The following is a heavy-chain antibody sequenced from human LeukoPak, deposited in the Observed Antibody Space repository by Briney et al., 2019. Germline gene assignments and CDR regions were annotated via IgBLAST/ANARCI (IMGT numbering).Heavy chain of an antibody. Sequence: GGSLRLSCAASGFTFDDYAMHWVRQAPGKGLEWVSLISGDGGSTYYADSVKGRFTISRDNCKNSLYLQMNSLSTEDTALYYCAKGGSGWSYYFDFWGQGTLVTVSS. CDR3: AKGGSGWSYYFDF. CDR1: GFTFDDYA. CDR2: ISGDGGST. J-gene: IGHJ4*02. D-gene: IGHD6-19*01. V-gene: IGHV3-43*02.